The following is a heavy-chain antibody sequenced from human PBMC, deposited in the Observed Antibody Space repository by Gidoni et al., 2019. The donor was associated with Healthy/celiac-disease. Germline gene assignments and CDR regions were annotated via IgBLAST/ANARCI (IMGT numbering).Heavy chain of an antibody. D-gene: IGHD6-6*01. CDR1: VGPISSYY. Sequence: QVQLQESGPGLVKPSESLSLTCTVSVGPISSYYWSWIRQPAGKGLEWIGRIYTSGSTNYNPSLKSRVTMSVDTSKTQFSLKLSSVTAADTAVYYCERERGPYSSSPRNWFDPWGQGTLVTVSS. V-gene: IGHV4-4*07. CDR3: ERERGPYSSSPRNWFDP. J-gene: IGHJ5*02. CDR2: IYTSGST.